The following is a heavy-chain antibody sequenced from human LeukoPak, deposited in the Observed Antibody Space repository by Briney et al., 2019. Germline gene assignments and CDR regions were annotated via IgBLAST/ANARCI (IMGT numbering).Heavy chain of an antibody. CDR2: ISYDGSNK. Sequence: GGSLRLSCAASGFTFSSYAMHWVRQAPGKGLEWVAVISYDGSNKYYADSVKGRFTISRDNSKNTLYLQMNSLRAEDTAVYYCAKWRGSGWEHDYWGQGTLVTVSS. D-gene: IGHD6-19*01. V-gene: IGHV3-30*04. CDR1: GFTFSSYA. CDR3: AKWRGSGWEHDY. J-gene: IGHJ4*02.